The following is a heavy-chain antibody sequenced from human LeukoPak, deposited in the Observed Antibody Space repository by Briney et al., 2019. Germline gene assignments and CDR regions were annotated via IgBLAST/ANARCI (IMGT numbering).Heavy chain of an antibody. Sequence: GGSLRLSCAASGFNFSTYAMTWVRQAPGKGLEWVSSISGSGDNTFFADSVKGRFTISRDNSKNTLYLQMNSLRAGDTAVYYCAKGYKIVVVTASPPDIWGQGAMVTVSS. V-gene: IGHV3-23*01. CDR2: ISGSGDNT. CDR3: AKGYKIVVVTASPPDI. D-gene: IGHD2-21*02. J-gene: IGHJ3*02. CDR1: GFNFSTYA.